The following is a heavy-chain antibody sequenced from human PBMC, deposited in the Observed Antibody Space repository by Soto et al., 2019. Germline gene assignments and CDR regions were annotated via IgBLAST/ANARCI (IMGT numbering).Heavy chain of an antibody. V-gene: IGHV3-30*18. D-gene: IGHD3-10*01. CDR1: GFTFSSYG. J-gene: IGHJ6*02. CDR2: ISYDGSNK. CDR3: AKFHYGSGSYYHNYYYYGMDV. Sequence: QVQLVESGGGVVQPGRSLRLSCAASGFTFSSYGMHWVRQAPGKGLEWVAVISYDGSNKYYADSVKGRFTISRDNSKNMLYLQMNSLRAEDTAVYYCAKFHYGSGSYYHNYYYYGMDVWGQGTTVTVSS.